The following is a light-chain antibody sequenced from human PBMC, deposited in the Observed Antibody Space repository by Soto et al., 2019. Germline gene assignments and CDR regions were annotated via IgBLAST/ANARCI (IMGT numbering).Light chain of an antibody. CDR2: KAS. Sequence: DIQMTQSPSTLSASVGDRVTITCRASQSISSWLAWYQQKPGTAPKLLIYKASTLQTGVPSRFSGSGSGTEFTITISSLQPDEFATYYCQQYNDNWTFGQGTKVEIK. CDR1: QSISSW. J-gene: IGKJ1*01. CDR3: QQYNDNWT. V-gene: IGKV1-5*03.